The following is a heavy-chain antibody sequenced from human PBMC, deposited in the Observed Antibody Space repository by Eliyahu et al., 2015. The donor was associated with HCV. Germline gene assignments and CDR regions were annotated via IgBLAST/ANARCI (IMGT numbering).Heavy chain of an antibody. Sequence: EVQILESGGGIKQPGGSLRLSCSASGLRLSGYVVNWVRQAPGRGLDWVSTIGGRGDDTFYADSVRGRFTIYRDDSKNTVYLQMNTLRAEDAGIYYCARDEPFLAPGYWGQGTLVAVSS. D-gene: IGHD1-14*01. CDR3: ARDEPFLAPGY. CDR1: GLRLSGYV. J-gene: IGHJ4*02. V-gene: IGHV3-23*01. CDR2: IGGRGDDT.